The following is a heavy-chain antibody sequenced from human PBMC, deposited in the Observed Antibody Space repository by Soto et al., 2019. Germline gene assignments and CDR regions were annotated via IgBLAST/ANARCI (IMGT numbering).Heavy chain of an antibody. D-gene: IGHD3-16*01. CDR3: AIDLSAVKFRESFKYYRMDV. Sequence: QVKLMQSAAEVRKPGSSVTVSCKASGGTFSSNPISWVRQAPGQGLEWMGGSIPIFGTPHYAWKFLDRVIITADRSTHTAFMELTSLTSDDTAVYYCAIDLSAVKFRESFKYYRMDVWGQGTTVTVS. CDR2: SIPIFGTP. J-gene: IGHJ6*02. V-gene: IGHV1-69*06. CDR1: GGTFSSNP.